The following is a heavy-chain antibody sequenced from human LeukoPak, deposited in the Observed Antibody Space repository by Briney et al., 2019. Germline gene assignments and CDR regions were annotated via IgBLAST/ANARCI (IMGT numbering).Heavy chain of an antibody. J-gene: IGHJ4*02. CDR1: GFTFSNYW. CDR3: ARDGSGWSAY. D-gene: IGHD6-19*01. V-gene: IGHV3-7*01. CDR2: IKQDGSEI. Sequence: GSLRLSCAASGFTFSNYWMSWVRQSPGKGLEWVANIKQDGSEIYYVDSVKGRFTISRDNAKNSLYLQMNSLRAEDTAVYYCARDGSGWSAYWGQGTLVTVSS.